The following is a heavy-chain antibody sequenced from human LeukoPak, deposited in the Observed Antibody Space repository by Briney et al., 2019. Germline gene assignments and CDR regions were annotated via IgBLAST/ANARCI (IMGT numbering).Heavy chain of an antibody. CDR1: GGSISSGSYY. V-gene: IGHV4-61*02. CDR3: ARDRLIWFGEFNY. CDR2: IYTSGST. D-gene: IGHD3-10*01. J-gene: IGHJ4*02. Sequence: SQTLSLTCTVSGGSISSGSYYWSWIRQPAGKGLEWIGRIYTSGSTNYNPSLKSRVTISVDTSKNQFSLKLSSVTAADTAVYYCARDRLIWFGEFNYWGQGTLVTVSS.